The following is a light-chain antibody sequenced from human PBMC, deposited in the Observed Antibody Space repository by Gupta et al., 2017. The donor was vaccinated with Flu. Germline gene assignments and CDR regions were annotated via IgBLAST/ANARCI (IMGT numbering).Light chain of an antibody. V-gene: IGLV1-51*02. CDR3: ASWDNRLSATV. CDR1: SSNIGNNY. Sequence: QSVLTQPPSVSAAPGQQDTISCSGSSSNIGNNYVSWYQQFPGTAPKLLIYETNRRPSGIPDRFSGSKSGTSATLGITGLQTGDEADYYCASWDNRLSATVFGGGTKVTVL. J-gene: IGLJ3*02. CDR2: ETN.